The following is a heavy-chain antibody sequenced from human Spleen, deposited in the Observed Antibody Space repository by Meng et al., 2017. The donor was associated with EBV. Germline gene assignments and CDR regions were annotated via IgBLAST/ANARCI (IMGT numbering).Heavy chain of an antibody. CDR1: GGSVSSGSNF. Sequence: HVQLQEARPGRVKASETPSHTCTVSGGSVSSGSNFWTWIRQPPGKGLEWIGHIYYSGSTKYHPSLGSRVTISADTSKNQFSLKLSSVTAADTAVYYCARYCGANGDFDYWGQGNLFTVSS. D-gene: IGHD4/OR15-4a*01. CDR3: ARYCGANGDFDY. CDR2: IYYSGST. V-gene: IGHV4-61*01. J-gene: IGHJ4*02.